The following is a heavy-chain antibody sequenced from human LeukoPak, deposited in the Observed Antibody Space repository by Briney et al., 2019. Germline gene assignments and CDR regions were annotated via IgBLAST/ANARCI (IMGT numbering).Heavy chain of an antibody. J-gene: IGHJ3*02. D-gene: IGHD2-2*01. CDR2: INPHSGGT. V-gene: IGHV1-2*02. CDR1: GYIFSGYY. Sequence: ASVKVSCKASGYIFSGYYMHWLRQAPGQGLEWMGWINPHSGGTHYAQKFQGRVTITADKSTSTAYMELSSLRSEDTAVYYCARERIVVVPAARLDAFDIWGQGTMVTVSS. CDR3: ARERIVVVPAARLDAFDI.